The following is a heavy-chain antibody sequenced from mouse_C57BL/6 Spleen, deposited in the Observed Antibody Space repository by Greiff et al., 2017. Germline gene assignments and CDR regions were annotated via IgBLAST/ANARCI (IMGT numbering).Heavy chain of an antibody. D-gene: IGHD2-4*01. CDR2: IDPSDSYT. V-gene: IGHV1-50*01. CDR1: GYTFTSYW. J-gene: IGHJ2*01. CDR3: AKGGYDYDAVDY. Sequence: QVQLQQPGAELVKPGASVKLSCKASGYTFTSYWMQWVKQRPGQGLEWIGEIDPSDSYTNYNQKFKGKATLTVDTSSSTAYMQLSSLTSEDSAVYYCAKGGYDYDAVDYWGQGTTLTVSS.